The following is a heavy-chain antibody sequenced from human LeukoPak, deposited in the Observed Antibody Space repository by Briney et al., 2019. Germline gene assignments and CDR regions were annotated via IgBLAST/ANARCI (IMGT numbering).Heavy chain of an antibody. CDR2: LYSDGNT. CDR3: ARGVEPLAVNTLAY. D-gene: IGHD1-14*01. J-gene: IGHJ1*01. CDR1: GFTVIAND. Sequence: GGSLRLSCAASGFTVIANDMTWVRQAPGKGLEWVSVLYSDGNTKYADSVQGRFTISRDDSKNTLYLEMNSLSPDDTAVYYCARGVEPLAVNTLAYWGQGTLVTVFS. V-gene: IGHV3-53*01.